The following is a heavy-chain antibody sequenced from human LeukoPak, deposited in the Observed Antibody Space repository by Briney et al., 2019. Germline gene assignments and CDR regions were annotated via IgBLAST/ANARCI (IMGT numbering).Heavy chain of an antibody. CDR2: IYSSGTT. CDR3: ARGRVSSSTWYSTYYYFFYMDF. V-gene: IGHV4-59*01. D-gene: IGHD4-11*01. CDR1: GGSISGYF. J-gene: IGHJ6*03. Sequence: SETLSLTCTVSGGSISGYFWSWIRQPPGKGLDWIGYIYSSGTTYYNPSLNGRVSISRDTSNNFFSLRLRSVTAADTAVYFCARGRVSSSTWYSTYYYFFYMDFWGKGTTVTVSS.